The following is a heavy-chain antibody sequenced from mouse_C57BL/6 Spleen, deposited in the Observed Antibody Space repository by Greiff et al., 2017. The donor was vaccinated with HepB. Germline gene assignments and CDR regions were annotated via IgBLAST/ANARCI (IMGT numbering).Heavy chain of an antibody. CDR3: ARSDTTVYYFDY. Sequence: VQLQHSGAELVRPGASVKLSCKASGYSFTDYYINWVKQRPGQGLEWIARIYPGSGNTYYNEKFKGKATLTAEKSSSTAYMQLSSLTSEDSAVYFCARSDTTVYYFDYWGQGTTLTVSS. CDR1: GYSFTDYY. CDR2: IYPGSGNT. J-gene: IGHJ2*01. D-gene: IGHD1-1*01. V-gene: IGHV1-76*01.